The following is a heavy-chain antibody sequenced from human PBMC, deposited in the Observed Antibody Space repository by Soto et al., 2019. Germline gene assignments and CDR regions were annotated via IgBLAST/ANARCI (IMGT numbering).Heavy chain of an antibody. Sequence: SVKVSCKDSRGKFSSYDMSWVRQAPGQGLEWMGGIIPIFGTANYAQKFQGRVTITADESTSTAYMELSSLRSEDTAVYYCARHLTTSWFDPWGQGTLVTVSS. J-gene: IGHJ5*02. D-gene: IGHD4-4*01. V-gene: IGHV1-69*13. CDR3: ARHLTTSWFDP. CDR1: RGKFSSYD. CDR2: IIPIFGTA.